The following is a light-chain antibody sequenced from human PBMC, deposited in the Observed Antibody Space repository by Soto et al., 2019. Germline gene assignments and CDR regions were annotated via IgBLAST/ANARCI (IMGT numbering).Light chain of an antibody. Sequence: DIQMTQSPSTLSASVGDRVTITCRASQNINSWLAWYQQKPGQGPRLLIYKASTLESGVPSRFTGTQSGTEFTLTISSLQPHDYATYFCLQYNYNWTFGQGTRIEVK. J-gene: IGKJ1*01. CDR2: KAS. CDR3: LQYNYNWT. V-gene: IGKV1-5*03. CDR1: QNINSW.